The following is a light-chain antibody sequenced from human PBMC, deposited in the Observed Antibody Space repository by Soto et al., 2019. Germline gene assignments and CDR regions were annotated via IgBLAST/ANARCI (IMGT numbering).Light chain of an antibody. Sequence: QSALTQPASVSGSPGQSITISCTGTSSDVGGYNYVSWYQQHPGKAPRLIIYELINRPSGVSNRFSGSKSGNTASLTTSGLQAEDEADYYCNSYTSKSTGVFGTGTKLTVL. J-gene: IGLJ1*01. V-gene: IGLV2-14*01. CDR2: ELI. CDR1: SSDVGGYNY. CDR3: NSYTSKSTGV.